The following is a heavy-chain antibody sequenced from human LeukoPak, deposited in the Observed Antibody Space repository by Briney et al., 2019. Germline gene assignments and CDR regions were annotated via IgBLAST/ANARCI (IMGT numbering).Heavy chain of an antibody. Sequence: PGGSLSLSCAASGFSFSNFAMSWVRQAPGKGLEWVSVASGSGRSTYYADSVKGRFTISRDNSKNTLYLQMNSLRAEDTAVYYCAKDMRGYLKALGPFDLWGRGTLVTVSS. CDR1: GFSFSNFA. D-gene: IGHD3-3*01. V-gene: IGHV3-23*01. CDR3: AKDMRGYLKALGPFDL. J-gene: IGHJ2*01. CDR2: ASGSGRST.